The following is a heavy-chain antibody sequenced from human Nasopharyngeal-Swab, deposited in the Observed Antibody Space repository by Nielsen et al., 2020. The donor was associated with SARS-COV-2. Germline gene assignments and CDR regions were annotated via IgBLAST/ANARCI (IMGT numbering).Heavy chain of an antibody. CDR1: GFTVSYNF. D-gene: IGHD5-24*01. CDR2: IYYGGST. V-gene: IGHV3-53*01. Sequence: GESLKISCAVSGFTVSYNFMNRVRQAPGQGLEWLSVIYYGGSTYYADSVKGRFTISRDNSKNTLYLQMNSLRVEDTALYYCARGSRDGYNQLLGPFDTWGQGTLVTVSS. CDR3: ARGSRDGYNQLLGPFDT. J-gene: IGHJ4*02.